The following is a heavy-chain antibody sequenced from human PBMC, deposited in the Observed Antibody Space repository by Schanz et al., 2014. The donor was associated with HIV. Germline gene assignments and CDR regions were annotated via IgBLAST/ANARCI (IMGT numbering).Heavy chain of an antibody. CDR1: GGTFSNYA. CDR3: ARTYTGDWSTGAD. V-gene: IGHV1-69*06. Sequence: QVQLVQSGAEVKMPGSSVKVSCKASGGTFSNYAMTWVRQAPGQGLEGMAGIIPIIGTADYAQKFQGRVTITADKSTSTVYMDLSSLRSEDTAVYYCARTYTGDWSTGADWGQGTLVTVSS. J-gene: IGHJ4*02. D-gene: IGHD2-21*02. CDR2: IIPIIGTA.